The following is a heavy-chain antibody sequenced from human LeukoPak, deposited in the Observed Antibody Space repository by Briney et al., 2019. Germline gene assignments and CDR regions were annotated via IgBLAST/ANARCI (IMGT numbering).Heavy chain of an antibody. D-gene: IGHD4/OR15-4a*01. CDR3: ARGYGAYAY. J-gene: IGHJ4*02. V-gene: IGHV3-21*01. CDR2: ISSSSSYI. CDR1: GFTFSTYS. Sequence: PGGSLRLSCAASGFTFSTYSMNWVRQAPGKGLEWVSYISSSSSYIHYADSVKGRFTISRDNAKNSLYLQMNSLRAEDTAVYYCARGYGAYAYWGQGTLVTVSS.